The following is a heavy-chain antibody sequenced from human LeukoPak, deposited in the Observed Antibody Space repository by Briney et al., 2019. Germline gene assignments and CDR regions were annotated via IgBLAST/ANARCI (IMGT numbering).Heavy chain of an antibody. Sequence: ASVKVSCKASGGTFSSYAISWVRQAPGQGLEWMGGIIPIFGTANYAQKFQGRVTITADESTSTAYMELSSLRSEDTAVYYCARDSSAYDFWSGLNFDYWGQGTLVTVSS. J-gene: IGHJ4*02. CDR2: IIPIFGTA. CDR3: ARDSSAYDFWSGLNFDY. CDR1: GGTFSSYA. D-gene: IGHD3-3*01. V-gene: IGHV1-69*13.